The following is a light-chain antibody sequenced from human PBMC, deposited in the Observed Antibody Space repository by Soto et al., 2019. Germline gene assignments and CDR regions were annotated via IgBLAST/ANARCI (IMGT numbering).Light chain of an antibody. Sequence: EIVLTQSPGTLSLSPGERATLSCRASQSVNSSYLAWYQQKPGQAPWLLIYGASSRATGIPDRFSGSGSGTDFTLTISRLEPEDCAVYYCQQYGSSPSTFGGGTKVEIK. CDR3: QQYGSSPST. J-gene: IGKJ4*01. CDR1: QSVNSSY. V-gene: IGKV3-20*01. CDR2: GAS.